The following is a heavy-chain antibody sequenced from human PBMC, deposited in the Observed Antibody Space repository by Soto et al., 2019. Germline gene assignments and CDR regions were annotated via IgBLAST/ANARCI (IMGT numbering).Heavy chain of an antibody. J-gene: IGHJ4*02. D-gene: IGHD3-3*01. CDR1: GFTFSSYA. Sequence: PGGSLRLSCAASGFTFSSYAMSWVRQAPGKGLEWVSAISGSGGSTYYADSVKGRFTISRDNSKNTLYLQMNSLRAEDTAVYYCAKEKDRFLEWLFLLFFDYWGQGTLVTGSS. CDR3: AKEKDRFLEWLFLLFFDY. V-gene: IGHV3-23*01. CDR2: ISGSGGST.